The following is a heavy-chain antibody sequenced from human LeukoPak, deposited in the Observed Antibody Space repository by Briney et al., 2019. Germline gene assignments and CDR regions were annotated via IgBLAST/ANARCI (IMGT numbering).Heavy chain of an antibody. CDR1: GGSFSGYY. CDR3: SRDARNWGSNY. V-gene: IGHV4-34*01. CDR2: INHSGST. Sequence: PSETLSLTCAVYGGSFSGYYWSWIRQPPGKGLEWIGEINHSGSTNYNPSLKSRVTISVDTSKNQVSLRLTSVTAADTAVYYCSRDARNWGSNYWGQGTLVTVSS. D-gene: IGHD7-27*01. J-gene: IGHJ4*02.